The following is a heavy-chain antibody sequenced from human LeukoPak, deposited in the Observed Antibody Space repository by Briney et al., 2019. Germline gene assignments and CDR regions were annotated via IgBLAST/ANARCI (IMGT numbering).Heavy chain of an antibody. V-gene: IGHV1-2*07. CDR1: GYTFIGYY. CDR3: ARIHRASSSSPAGSRSFQDY. J-gene: IGHJ4*02. CDR2: INPKNGGA. Sequence: ASVKVSCKTSGYTFIGYYMHWVRQAPGQGLEWMGWINPKNGGANYAPSFQGRVTMTRDRSISTAYMELSRLRSDDTAVYYCARIHRASSSSPAGSRSFQDYWGQGTLVTVSS. D-gene: IGHD6-6*01.